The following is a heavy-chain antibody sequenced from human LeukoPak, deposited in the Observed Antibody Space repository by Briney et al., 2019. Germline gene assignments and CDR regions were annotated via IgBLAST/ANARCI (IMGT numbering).Heavy chain of an antibody. CDR1: GYTFTSYG. J-gene: IGHJ4*02. CDR2: ISAYNGNT. V-gene: IGHV1-18*01. Sequence: ASVKVSCKASGYTFTSYGISWVRQAPRQGLEWMGWISAYNGNTNYAQKLQGRVTMTTDTSTSTAYMELRSLRSDDTAVYYCARVWNDGLIDDYWGQGTLVTVSS. D-gene: IGHD1-1*01. CDR3: ARVWNDGLIDDY.